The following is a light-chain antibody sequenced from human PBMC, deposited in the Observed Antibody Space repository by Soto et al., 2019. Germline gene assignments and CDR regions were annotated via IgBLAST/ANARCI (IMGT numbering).Light chain of an antibody. J-gene: IGKJ1*01. V-gene: IGKV1-6*01. CDR3: LQDHNHPWT. CDR1: QGIRND. Sequence: AIQMTQSPSSLSASVGDRVTITCRASQGIRNDLGWYQQKPGKAPKLLMYGASSLQSGVPSRFSGSGSGTDFTLTISSLQPEDFVTYYCLQDHNHPWTFGQGTRVEIK. CDR2: GAS.